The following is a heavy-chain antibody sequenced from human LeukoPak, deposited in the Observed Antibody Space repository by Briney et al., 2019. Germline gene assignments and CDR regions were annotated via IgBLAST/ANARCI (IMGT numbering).Heavy chain of an antibody. D-gene: IGHD6-13*01. CDR1: GGSISSYY. J-gene: IGHJ4*02. Sequence: PSETLSLTCTVSGGSISSYYWSWIWQPPGKGLEWIGYIYYSGSTNYNPSLKSRVTISVDTSKNQFSLKLSSVTAADTAVYYCARAGRQQLAHFDYWGQGTLVTVSS. CDR2: IYYSGST. V-gene: IGHV4-59*12. CDR3: ARAGRQQLAHFDY.